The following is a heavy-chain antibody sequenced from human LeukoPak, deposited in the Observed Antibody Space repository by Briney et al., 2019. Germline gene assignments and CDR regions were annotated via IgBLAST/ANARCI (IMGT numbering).Heavy chain of an antibody. Sequence: PSEILSLTCTVSGGSISSYCWSWIRQPAGKGLEWIGRIYTSGSTNYNPSLKSRVTMSVDTSKNQFSLKLSSVTAADTAVYYCARDTYYYDSSGYWADYWGQGTLVTVSS. V-gene: IGHV4-4*07. CDR1: GGSISSYC. D-gene: IGHD3-22*01. J-gene: IGHJ4*02. CDR2: IYTSGST. CDR3: ARDTYYYDSSGYWADY.